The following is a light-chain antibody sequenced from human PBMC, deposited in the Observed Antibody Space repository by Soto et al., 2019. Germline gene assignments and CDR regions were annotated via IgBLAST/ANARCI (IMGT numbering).Light chain of an antibody. J-gene: IGKJ3*01. V-gene: IGKV3-11*01. CDR1: QSISGY. Sequence: GWTQTDGTRALYPGKGAPLSCRTSQSISGYLAWYQQRPGQAPRLLIYDVSNRATGILARFSGSGSGTDFTLTVSSFEPEDFAVYSCQQRSNWPPFPFGPGTKVDIK. CDR3: QQRSNWPPFP. CDR2: DVS.